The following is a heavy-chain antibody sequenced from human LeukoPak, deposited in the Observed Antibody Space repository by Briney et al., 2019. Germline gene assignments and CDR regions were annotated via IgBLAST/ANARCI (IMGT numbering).Heavy chain of an antibody. CDR3: ATGDSYSRSPYAFDI. V-gene: IGHV1-24*01. CDR1: GYTLTELS. D-gene: IGHD2-21*02. Sequence: GASVKVSCKVSGYTLTELSMHWVRQAPGKGLEWMGGFDPEDGETIYAQKFQGRVTMTEDTSTDTAYMELSSLRSEDTAVYYCATGDSYSRSPYAFDIWGQGTMVTVSS. J-gene: IGHJ3*02. CDR2: FDPEDGET.